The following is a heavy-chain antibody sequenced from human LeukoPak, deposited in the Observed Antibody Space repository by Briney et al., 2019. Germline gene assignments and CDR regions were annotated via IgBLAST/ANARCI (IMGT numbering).Heavy chain of an antibody. V-gene: IGHV4-59*01. J-gene: IGHJ4*02. CDR3: ARSTQESSTSFDY. Sequence: SETLSLTCTVSGGSISNYYWSWIRQPPGKGLEYIGFIYHSGSTNYNPSLKSRVTMSVDKSKNQCSLRLSSVTAADTAIYFCARSTQESSTSFDYWGQGTLVTVSS. D-gene: IGHD6-6*01. CDR2: IYHSGST. CDR1: GGSISNYY.